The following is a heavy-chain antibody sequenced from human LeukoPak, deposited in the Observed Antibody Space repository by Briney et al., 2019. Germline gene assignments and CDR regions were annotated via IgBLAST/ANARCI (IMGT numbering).Heavy chain of an antibody. V-gene: IGHV3-23*01. D-gene: IGHD3-16*01. Sequence: GGSLRLSCAASGFTFSDYVLSWLRQAPGQGLEWVSAISGSGDRTYYADSVKGHFTISRDNAKNTLYLQMNSLRAEDTAVYYCARVYTGSFHFDYWGQGTLVTVSS. CDR1: GFTFSDYV. J-gene: IGHJ4*02. CDR3: ARVYTGSFHFDY. CDR2: ISGSGDRT.